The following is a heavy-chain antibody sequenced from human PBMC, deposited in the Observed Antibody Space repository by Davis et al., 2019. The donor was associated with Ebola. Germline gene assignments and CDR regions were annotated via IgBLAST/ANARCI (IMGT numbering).Heavy chain of an antibody. V-gene: IGHV4-59*01. J-gene: IGHJ6*02. CDR2: IYYSGST. D-gene: IGHD5-18*01. CDR3: ARGSPDTAMAHYYYYGMDV. Sequence: PSETLSLTCTVSGGSISSYYWSWIRQPPGKGLEWIGYIYYSGSTNYNPSLKSRVTISVDTSKNQFSLKLSSVTAADTAVYYCARGSPDTAMAHYYYYGMDVWGQGTTVTVSS. CDR1: GGSISSYY.